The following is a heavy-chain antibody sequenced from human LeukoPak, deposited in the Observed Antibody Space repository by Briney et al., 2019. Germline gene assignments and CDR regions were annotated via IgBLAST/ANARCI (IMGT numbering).Heavy chain of an antibody. Sequence: SGGSLRLSCAASGFTFSSYAMSWVRQAPGKGLEWVSAISGSGGSTYYADSVKGRFTISRDNSKNTLYLQMNSLRAEDTAVYYCAKGNYDILTGVHLDYWGQGTLVTVSS. V-gene: IGHV3-23*01. J-gene: IGHJ4*02. CDR2: ISGSGGST. D-gene: IGHD3-9*01. CDR1: GFTFSSYA. CDR3: AKGNYDILTGVHLDY.